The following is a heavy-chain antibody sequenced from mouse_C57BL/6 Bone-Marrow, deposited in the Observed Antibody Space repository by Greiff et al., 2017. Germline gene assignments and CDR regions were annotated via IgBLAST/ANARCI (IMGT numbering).Heavy chain of an antibody. D-gene: IGHD2-1*01. CDR1: GFNIKDYY. Sequence: VQLQQSGAELVKPGASVKLSCTASGFNIKDYYMHWVKQRTEQGLEWIGRIDPEDGETKNAPKFQGKATITAETSSNTAYLQLSSLTSEDTAVYYCARPYGNYVAFAYWGQGTLVTVSA. CDR3: ARPYGNYVAFAY. J-gene: IGHJ3*01. V-gene: IGHV14-2*01. CDR2: IDPEDGET.